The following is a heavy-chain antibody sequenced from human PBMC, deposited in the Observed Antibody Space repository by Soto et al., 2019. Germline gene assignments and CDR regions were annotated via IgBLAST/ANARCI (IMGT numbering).Heavy chain of an antibody. CDR1: GYTFTSYY. Sequence: ASVKVSCKASGYTFTSYYMHWVRQAPGQGLEWMGIINPSGGSTSYAQKFQGRVTMTRDTSTSTVYMELSSLRSEDTAVYYCARVPCRYCSGGSLGAFDIWGQGTMVTVSS. V-gene: IGHV1-46*01. CDR2: INPSGGST. J-gene: IGHJ3*02. CDR3: ARVPCRYCSGGSLGAFDI. D-gene: IGHD2-15*01.